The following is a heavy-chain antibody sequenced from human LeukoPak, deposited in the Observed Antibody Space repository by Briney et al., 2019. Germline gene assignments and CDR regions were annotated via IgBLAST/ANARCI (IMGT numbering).Heavy chain of an antibody. D-gene: IGHD4-17*01. Sequence: SVKVSCKASGGTFSSYAISWVRQAPGQGLEWMGGIIPSFGTANYAQKFQGRVTITADESTSTAYMELSSLRSEDTAVYYCARDVHYGDYSSGYWGQGTLVTVSS. J-gene: IGHJ4*02. V-gene: IGHV1-69*13. CDR1: GGTFSSYA. CDR2: IIPSFGTA. CDR3: ARDVHYGDYSSGY.